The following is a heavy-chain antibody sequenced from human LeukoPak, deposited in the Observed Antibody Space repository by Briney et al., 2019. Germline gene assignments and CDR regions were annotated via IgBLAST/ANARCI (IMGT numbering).Heavy chain of an antibody. V-gene: IGHV1-2*02. CDR1: GYTFTGYY. Sequence: WASVKVSCKASGYTFTGYYMHWVRQAPGQGLEWMGWINPNSGGTNYAQKFQGRVTMTRDTSISTAYMELSRLRSDDTAVYYCARYCYGYGVRYFDLWGRGTLVTVSS. J-gene: IGHJ2*01. CDR2: INPNSGGT. CDR3: ARYCYGYGVRYFDL. D-gene: IGHD5-18*01.